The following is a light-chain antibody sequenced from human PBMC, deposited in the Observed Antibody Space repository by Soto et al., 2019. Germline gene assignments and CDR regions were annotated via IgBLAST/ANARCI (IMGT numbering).Light chain of an antibody. J-gene: IGLJ1*01. CDR3: SSYAGSNNFV. CDR1: SSDVGYYDY. V-gene: IGLV2-8*01. CDR2: EVT. Sequence: QSVLTQPPSVSGTPGQEVTISCTGTSSDVGYYDYVSWYQQHPGKAPKLVIYEVTKRPSGVPDRVSASKSGNTASLTVSGLRAEDEADYYCSSYAGSNNFVFGSGTKAPS.